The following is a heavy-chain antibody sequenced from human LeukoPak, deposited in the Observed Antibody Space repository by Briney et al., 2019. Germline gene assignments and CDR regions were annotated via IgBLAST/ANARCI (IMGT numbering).Heavy chain of an antibody. Sequence: GGSLRLSCAASGFTFSTYWMSWVRQAPGKGLELVATINQDGSEKYYVDSVKGRFTISRDNAKHSLYLQMNSLRAEDTAIYYCAKYWYCTSWGQGTLVTVSS. CDR3: AKYWYCTS. J-gene: IGHJ4*02. CDR1: GFTFSTYW. D-gene: IGHD2-8*01. CDR2: INQDGSEK. V-gene: IGHV3-7*03.